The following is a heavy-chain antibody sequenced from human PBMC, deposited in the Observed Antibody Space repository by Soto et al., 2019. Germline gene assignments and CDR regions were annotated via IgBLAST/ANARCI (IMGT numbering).Heavy chain of an antibody. Sequence: PGGSLRLSCATSGFIFSDYYMHWIRQAPGKGLEWVSSISSFSNYMYYTDSVKGRFTISRDNARNSLYLQMNSLRAEDTAVYYCARDPYDSSGYYFPPADYWGQGTLVTVSS. J-gene: IGHJ4*02. CDR1: GFIFSDYY. CDR2: ISSFSNYM. V-gene: IGHV3-11*06. D-gene: IGHD3-22*01. CDR3: ARDPYDSSGYYFPPADY.